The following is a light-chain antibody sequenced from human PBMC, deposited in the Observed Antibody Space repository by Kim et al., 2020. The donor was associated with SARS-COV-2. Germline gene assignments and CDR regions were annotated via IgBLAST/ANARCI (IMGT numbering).Light chain of an antibody. CDR2: DVS. CDR1: RSDIGGYNY. J-gene: IGLJ1*01. Sequence: GQSITISCTGTRSDIGGYNYVSWYQQHPGKAPKLMIYDVSKRPSVVSNRFSGSKSGNTASLTISGLQAEDDSDYYCSSYTSSSTFVFGTGTKVT. CDR3: SSYTSSSTFV. V-gene: IGLV2-14*04.